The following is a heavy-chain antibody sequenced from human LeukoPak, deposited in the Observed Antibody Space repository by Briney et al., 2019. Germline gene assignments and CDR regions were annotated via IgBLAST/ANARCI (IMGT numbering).Heavy chain of an antibody. CDR2: LNPSGGSS. Sequence: ASMKVSCKASGYTFTSYAMNWVRQAPGQGLEWMAILNPSGGSSNYAQKFQGRATLTRATSTSTVYMELSSLRSEDTAVYYCARERRSGGSLDFDYWGQGTLVTVSP. CDR1: GYTFTSYA. J-gene: IGHJ4*02. V-gene: IGHV1-46*01. CDR3: ARERRSGGSLDFDY. D-gene: IGHD2-15*01.